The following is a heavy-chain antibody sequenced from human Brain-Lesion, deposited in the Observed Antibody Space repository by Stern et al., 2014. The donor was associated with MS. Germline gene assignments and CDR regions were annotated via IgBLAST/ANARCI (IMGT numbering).Heavy chain of an antibody. D-gene: IGHD1-26*01. V-gene: IGHV4-39*01. CDR3: ARHDSVPRPSQLYSARDRGPGYFDY. CDR2: IYYSGFT. Sequence: QVQLVQSGPGLVKPSETLSLTCTVSGGSISSSTYYWAWIRQPPGKGLEWIGNIYYSGFTYYNPSLKRRVTISVDMSKNQFSLKLSSVTAADTAIYYCARHDSVPRPSQLYSARDRGPGYFDYWGQGTLVTVSS. J-gene: IGHJ4*02. CDR1: GGSISSSTYY.